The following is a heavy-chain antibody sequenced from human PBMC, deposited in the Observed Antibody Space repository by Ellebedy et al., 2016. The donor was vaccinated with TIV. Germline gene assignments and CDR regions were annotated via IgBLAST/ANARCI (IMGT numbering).Heavy chain of an antibody. D-gene: IGHD3-10*01. CDR3: ARDGYYGSGSYSHFDY. CDR2: IYSGGRT. J-gene: IGHJ4*02. V-gene: IGHV3-53*01. Sequence: PGGSLRLSCAASGFTVSSNYMSWVRQAPGKGLEWVSAIYSGGRTNYAESVKGRFLISRDNPKNTLYLQMNSLRAEDTAVYYCARDGYYGSGSYSHFDYWGRGTLVTVSS. CDR1: GFTVSSNY.